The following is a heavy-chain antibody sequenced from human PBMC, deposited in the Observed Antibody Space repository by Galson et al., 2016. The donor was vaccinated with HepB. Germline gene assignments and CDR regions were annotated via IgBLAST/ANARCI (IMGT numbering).Heavy chain of an antibody. V-gene: IGHV3-64D*06. Sequence: SLRLSCAASGFTFSSYAMHWVRQAPGKGLEYVSGITSNGGSTYYADSVKGRFTISRDNSKNTLYLQMGSLRAEDTAVFYCVKGDWQLLRDRGYWGQGTLVTVSS. D-gene: IGHD6-6*01. CDR1: GFTFSSYA. J-gene: IGHJ4*02. CDR3: VKGDWQLLRDRGY. CDR2: ITSNGGST.